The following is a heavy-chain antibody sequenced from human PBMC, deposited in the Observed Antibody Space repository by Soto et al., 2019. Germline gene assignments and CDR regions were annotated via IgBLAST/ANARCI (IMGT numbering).Heavy chain of an antibody. CDR3: ARLNGFFFFNDTATTEIYTLSLHGALPIWF. CDR2: IYSTENT. J-gene: IGHJ5*01. CDR1: GSPGRGTSYS. D-gene: IGHD3-3*01. Sequence: SETPYRTSAAAGSPGRGTSYSCGRIRQYQGKGLEWIGTIYSTENTYYHPSLLSRVTISVDTSMNEFSLRLSSVTAADTAVYYCARLNGFFFFNDTATTEIYTLSLHGALPIWF. V-gene: IGHV4-39*01.